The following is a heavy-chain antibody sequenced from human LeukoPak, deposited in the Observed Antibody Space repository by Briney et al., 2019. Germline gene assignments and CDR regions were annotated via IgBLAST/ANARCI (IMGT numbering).Heavy chain of an antibody. Sequence: ASVRVSCKASGYTFTSYAMHWVRQAPGQRLEWMGWINAGNGNTKYSQKFQGRVTITRDTSASTAYMELSSLRSEDTAVYYCTRGRDYYRSSTSCYSLGWFDPWGQGTLVTVSS. CDR2: INAGNGNT. CDR1: GYTFTSYA. CDR3: TRGRDYYRSSTSCYSLGWFDP. J-gene: IGHJ5*02. D-gene: IGHD2-2*01. V-gene: IGHV1-3*01.